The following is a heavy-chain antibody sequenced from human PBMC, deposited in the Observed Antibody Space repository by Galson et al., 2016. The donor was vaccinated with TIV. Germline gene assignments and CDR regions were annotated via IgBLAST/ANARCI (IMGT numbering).Heavy chain of an antibody. V-gene: IGHV3-30*04. CDR3: ARPITMMVVISPSQAVDI. CDR2: ISHDGTNK. D-gene: IGHD3-22*01. J-gene: IGHJ3*02. Sequence: RLSCAASGFTFSRYAMHWVRQAPGKGLEWVAVISHDGTNKYYSDSVRGRFTISRDNSKTLMSLQMNSLRAEETAIYYCARPITMMVVISPSQAVDIWGQGTMVSVSS. CDR1: GFTFSRYA.